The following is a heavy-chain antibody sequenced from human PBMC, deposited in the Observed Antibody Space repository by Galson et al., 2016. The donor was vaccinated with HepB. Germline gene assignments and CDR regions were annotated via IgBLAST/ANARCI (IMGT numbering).Heavy chain of an antibody. CDR1: GFIFSPYS. CDR2: ITSNGGTV. J-gene: IGHJ4*02. V-gene: IGHV3-48*02. D-gene: IGHD2-2*01. Sequence: SLRLSCAASGFIFSPYSMNWVRQAPGKGLEWISYITSNGGTVYYADSVKGRFTISRDTAQNSLYLQMNSLKDEDTAVYYCARDTYAGPDYWGQGTLVTVSS. CDR3: ARDTYAGPDY.